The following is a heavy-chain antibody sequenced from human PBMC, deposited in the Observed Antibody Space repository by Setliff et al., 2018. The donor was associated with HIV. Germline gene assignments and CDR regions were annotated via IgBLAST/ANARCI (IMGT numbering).Heavy chain of an antibody. Sequence: SETLSLTCTASSASITSSYWTWIRQSPGRGLEYLGYIYYSGDSNYSPSLKSRLSMSLDASTSQFSLRLNSLTAADTAVYYCARHKSQPYYPDYWGQGTLVTVSS. CDR2: IYYSGDS. J-gene: IGHJ4*02. CDR3: ARHKSQPYYPDY. V-gene: IGHV4-59*08. CDR1: SASITSSY.